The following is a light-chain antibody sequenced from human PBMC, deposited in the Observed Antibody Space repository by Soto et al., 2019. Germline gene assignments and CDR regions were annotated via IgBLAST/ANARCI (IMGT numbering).Light chain of an antibody. V-gene: IGKV1-27*01. CDR2: AAS. Sequence: DIQMTQSPSSLSASVGDRVTITCRASQGISNNLAWYQQKPGKVPKLLIYAASTLQSGVPSRFSGSGSGTDFTLTISSLQPEDVATYYCQKYNSVPSLTFGGGTKVEI. CDR3: QKYNSVPSLT. CDR1: QGISNN. J-gene: IGKJ4*01.